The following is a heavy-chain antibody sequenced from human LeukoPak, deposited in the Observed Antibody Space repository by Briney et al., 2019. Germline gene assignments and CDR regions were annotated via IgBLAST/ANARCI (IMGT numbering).Heavy chain of an antibody. Sequence: GASVKVSCKASGYTFTDYYMHWVRQAPGQGLEWVGWVNPNSGGTNSAQKFQGRVTMTRDTSISTAYMELSRLRSDDTAVYYCARARFRGTTSHFDYWGQGTLVTVSS. V-gene: IGHV1-2*02. CDR3: ARARFRGTTSHFDY. D-gene: IGHD1-7*01. CDR1: GYTFTDYY. J-gene: IGHJ4*02. CDR2: VNPNSGGT.